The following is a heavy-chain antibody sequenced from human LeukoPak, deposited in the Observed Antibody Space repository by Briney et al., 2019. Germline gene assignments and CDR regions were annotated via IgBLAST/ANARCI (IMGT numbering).Heavy chain of an antibody. J-gene: IGHJ5*02. D-gene: IGHD4-17*01. CDR1: GGSISSYY. CDR3: ARAGDYGDYVGWFDP. V-gene: IGHV4-4*07. CDR2: IHSSGST. Sequence: SETLSLTCSVSGGSISSYYWSWIRQPAGKGLEWIGGIHSSGSTNDNPSLKSRVTMSVDTSKKQFSLKLSSVTAADTAVYYCARAGDYGDYVGWFDPWGQGTLVTVSS.